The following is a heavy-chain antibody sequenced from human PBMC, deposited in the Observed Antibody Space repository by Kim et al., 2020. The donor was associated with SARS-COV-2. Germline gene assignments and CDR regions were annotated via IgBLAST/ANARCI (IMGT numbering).Heavy chain of an antibody. CDR3: ARDTPGQKAYDI. J-gene: IGHJ3*02. V-gene: IGHV6-1*01. Sequence: DYAGSVKSRIPINADTSKIQFSLQLNSVSPEDTAVYYCARDTPGQKAYDIWGQGTMVTVSS.